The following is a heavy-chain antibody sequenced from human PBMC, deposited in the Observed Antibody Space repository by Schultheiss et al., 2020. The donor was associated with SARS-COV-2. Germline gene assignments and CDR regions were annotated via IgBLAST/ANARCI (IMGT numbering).Heavy chain of an antibody. Sequence: GGSLRLSCAASGFTFSSYSMNWVRQAPGKGLEYVSAISSNGGSTYYADSVKGRFTISRDNSKNTLYLQMSSLRAEDTAVYYCVKGYVLLWFGELSAAAFDIWGQGTMVTVSS. V-gene: IGHV3-64D*06. J-gene: IGHJ3*02. CDR3: VKGYVLLWFGELSAAAFDI. CDR2: ISSNGGST. CDR1: GFTFSSYS. D-gene: IGHD3-10*01.